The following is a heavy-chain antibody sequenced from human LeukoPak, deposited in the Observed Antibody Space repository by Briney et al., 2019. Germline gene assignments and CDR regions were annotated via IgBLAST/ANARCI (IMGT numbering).Heavy chain of an antibody. V-gene: IGHV3-21*01. Sequence: GGSLRLSCAASGFTFNTYSLNWVRQAPGKGPEWVASISHSSSHLSYADSVKGRFTISRDNANNSLYLQLDSLGADDTAVYYCAGQGYWHGRGEYYYSGLDVWGQGTTVNVSS. D-gene: IGHD3-3*02. CDR2: ISHSSSHL. J-gene: IGHJ6*02. CDR3: AGQGYWHGRGEYYYSGLDV. CDR1: GFTFNTYS.